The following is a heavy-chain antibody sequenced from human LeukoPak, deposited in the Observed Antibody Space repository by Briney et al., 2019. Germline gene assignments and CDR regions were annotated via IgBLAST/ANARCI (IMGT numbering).Heavy chain of an antibody. CDR1: GFTFSDYY. CDR2: ISSGSSYT. V-gene: IGHV3-11*06. J-gene: IGHJ4*02. D-gene: IGHD1-26*01. CDR3: ARGGSYSDSHFFDY. Sequence: GGSLGLSCAASGFTFSDYYMNWIRQAPGKGLEWVSYISSGSSYTNYADSVKGRFTISRDNAKNSLYLQMNSLRAEDTAVYYCARGGSYSDSHFFDYWGQGTLVTVSS.